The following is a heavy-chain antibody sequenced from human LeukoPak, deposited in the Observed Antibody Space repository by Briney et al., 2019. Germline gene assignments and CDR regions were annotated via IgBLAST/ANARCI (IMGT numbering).Heavy chain of an antibody. Sequence: ESGPTLVNPTQTLTLTCSLSGVSLSTSAVGVGWIRQPPGKALEWLALIYWDDDSRYSPSLKSRLTIAKDTSKNQVVLTLTNMDSVDTATYYCAHSQVFSYGSFHDAYDIWGLGMLVTVSS. CDR2: IYWDDDS. J-gene: IGHJ3*02. D-gene: IGHD5-18*01. CDR1: GVSLSTSAVG. V-gene: IGHV2-5*02. CDR3: AHSQVFSYGSFHDAYDI.